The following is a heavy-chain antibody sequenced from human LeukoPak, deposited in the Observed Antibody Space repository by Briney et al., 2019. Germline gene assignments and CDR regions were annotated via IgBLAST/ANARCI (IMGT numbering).Heavy chain of an antibody. CDR3: ARENGGNIFDY. J-gene: IGHJ4*02. CDR2: ISYDGSNK. D-gene: IGHD4-23*01. CDR1: GFTFSSYA. V-gene: IGHV3-30-3*01. Sequence: GGSLRLSCAASGFTFSSYAMHWVRQAPGKGLEWVAVISYDGSNKYYADSVKGRFTISRDNSKNTLYPQMNSLKAEDTAVYYCARENGGNIFDYWGQGTLVTVSS.